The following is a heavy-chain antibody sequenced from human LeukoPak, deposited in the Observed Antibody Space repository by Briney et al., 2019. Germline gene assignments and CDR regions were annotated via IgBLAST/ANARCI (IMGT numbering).Heavy chain of an antibody. Sequence: TPSDTLSLTCAVYGGSFSGYYWSWIRQPPGKGLEWIGEMNNSGSTNYNPSLKSRVTISVDTSKNQFSLKLSSVTAADTAVYYCARLGYCSGGSCYFRRTYFDYWGQGTLVTVSA. CDR3: ARLGYCSGGSCYFRRTYFDY. CDR2: MNNSGST. CDR1: GGSFSGYY. J-gene: IGHJ4*02. V-gene: IGHV4-34*01. D-gene: IGHD2-15*01.